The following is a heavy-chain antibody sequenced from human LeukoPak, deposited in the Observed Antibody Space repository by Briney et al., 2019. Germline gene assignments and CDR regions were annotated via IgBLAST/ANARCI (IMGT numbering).Heavy chain of an antibody. Sequence: GGSLRLSCAASGFTFSSSAMSWVRQAPGKGLEWVSAISNNGGYTYYADSVQGRFTISRDNSKSTLCLQMNSLRAEDTAVYYCAKNLYCGGGSCYPSALGMDVWGQGTTVTVSS. V-gene: IGHV3-23*01. CDR2: ISNNGGYT. J-gene: IGHJ6*02. D-gene: IGHD2-15*01. CDR1: GFTFSSSA. CDR3: AKNLYCGGGSCYPSALGMDV.